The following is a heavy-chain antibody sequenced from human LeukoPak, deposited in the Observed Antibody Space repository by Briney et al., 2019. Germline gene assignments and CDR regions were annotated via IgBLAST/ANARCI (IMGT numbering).Heavy chain of an antibody. Sequence: QTGGSLTLSCAASGFTFSSYGVHCARQAPGKGLEWVAVISYDGSNKYHAHSGKGRFTISSDNSKNTLYLKMNRLRAEDTAVYYCAKWDSGYDFITYFRGDNDAFDIWGQGTMVTVSS. V-gene: IGHV3-30*18. CDR2: ISYDGSNK. D-gene: IGHD5-12*01. CDR3: AKWDSGYDFITYFRGDNDAFDI. CDR1: GFTFSSYG. J-gene: IGHJ3*02.